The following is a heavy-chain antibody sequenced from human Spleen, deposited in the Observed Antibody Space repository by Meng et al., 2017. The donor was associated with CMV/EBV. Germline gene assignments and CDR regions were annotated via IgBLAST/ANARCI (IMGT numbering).Heavy chain of an antibody. Sequence: GESLKISCAASGFTFSSYSMNWVRQAPGKGLEGVSSISSSSSYIYYADSVKGRFTISRDNAKNSLYLQMNSLRAEDTAVYYCARDTTSPFDYWGQGTLVTVSS. V-gene: IGHV3-21*01. CDR2: ISSSSSYI. J-gene: IGHJ4*02. CDR3: ARDTTSPFDY. CDR1: GFTFSSYS. D-gene: IGHD1-26*01.